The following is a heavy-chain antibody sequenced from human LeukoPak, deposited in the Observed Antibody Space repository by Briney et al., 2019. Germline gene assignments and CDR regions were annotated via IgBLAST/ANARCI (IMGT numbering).Heavy chain of an antibody. CDR3: ARHDTDIVALDY. V-gene: IGHV4-59*08. Sequence: PSETLSLTCTVSGGSISSYYWSWIRQPPGKGREWIGYIYYSGSTNYNPSLKSRVTISVDTSKSQFSLKLSSVTAAATAVYYCARHDTDIVALDYWGQGTLVTVSS. D-gene: IGHD5-12*01. CDR1: GGSISSYY. J-gene: IGHJ4*02. CDR2: IYYSGST.